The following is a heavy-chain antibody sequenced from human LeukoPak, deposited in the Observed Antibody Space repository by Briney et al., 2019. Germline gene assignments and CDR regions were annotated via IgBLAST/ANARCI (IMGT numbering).Heavy chain of an antibody. V-gene: IGHV3-48*03. CDR3: ARESWATDY. Sequence: GGSLRLSCAASGFTFRSYEMNWVRQAPGKGLEWVSYISSSGSSIYYADSVKGRFTISRDNAKNSLYLQMNSLRAEDTAVYYCARESWATDYWGQGTLVTVSS. CDR2: ISSSGSSI. J-gene: IGHJ4*02. CDR1: GFTFRSYE. D-gene: IGHD3-10*01.